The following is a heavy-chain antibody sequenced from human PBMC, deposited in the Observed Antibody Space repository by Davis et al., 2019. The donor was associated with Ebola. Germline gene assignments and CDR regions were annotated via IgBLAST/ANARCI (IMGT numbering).Heavy chain of an antibody. CDR2: ISYDGSNK. CDR1: GFTFSSYG. V-gene: IGHV3-30*03. D-gene: IGHD1-26*01. Sequence: PGGSLRLSCAASGFTFSSYGMHWVRQAPGKGLEWVAVISYDGSNKYYADSVKGRFTISRDNSKNTLYLQMNSLRAEDTAVYYCARGFADYSGSYTYWGQGTLVTVSS. J-gene: IGHJ4*02. CDR3: ARGFADYSGSYTY.